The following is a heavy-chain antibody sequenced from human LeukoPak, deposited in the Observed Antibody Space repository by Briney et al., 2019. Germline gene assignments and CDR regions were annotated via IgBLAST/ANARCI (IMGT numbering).Heavy chain of an antibody. V-gene: IGHV1-8*02. J-gene: IGHJ3*02. CDR3: ARGGIAAAGDAFDI. D-gene: IGHD6-13*01. CDR1: GYSFTDYG. Sequence: ASVKVSCKASGYSFTDYGIHWVRQAPGQGLEWMGWMNPNSGNTGYAQKFQGRVTMTRNTSIGTAYMEPSSLRSEDTAVYYCARGGIAAAGDAFDIWGQGTMVTVSS. CDR2: MNPNSGNT.